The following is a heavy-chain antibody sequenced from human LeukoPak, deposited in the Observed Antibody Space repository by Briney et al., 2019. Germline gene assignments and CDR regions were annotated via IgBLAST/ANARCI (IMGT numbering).Heavy chain of an antibody. CDR1: GFSFIDFW. Sequence: PGGSLRLSCAASGFSFIDFWMNWVRHVPGKGLEWVANIHYDGTERNYVDSVKGRFTISRDNAKNTLYLEMNSLRAEYTAVYYCARETWRGGDFDNWGQGTLVTVSS. D-gene: IGHD3-10*01. J-gene: IGHJ4*02. CDR3: ARETWRGGDFDN. CDR2: IHYDGTER. V-gene: IGHV3-7*01.